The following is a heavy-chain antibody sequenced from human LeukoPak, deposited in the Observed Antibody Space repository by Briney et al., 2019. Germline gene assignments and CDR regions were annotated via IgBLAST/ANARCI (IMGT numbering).Heavy chain of an antibody. Sequence: ASVKVSCKASGYTFTGYYMHWVRQAPGQGLEWMGWINPNSGGTNYAQKFQVRVTMTRDTSITTAYMELSRLRSDDTAVYYCARDGSSSWYLGFNWFDPWGQGTLVTVSS. J-gene: IGHJ5*02. V-gene: IGHV1-2*02. D-gene: IGHD6-13*01. CDR3: ARDGSSSWYLGFNWFDP. CDR2: INPNSGGT. CDR1: GYTFTGYY.